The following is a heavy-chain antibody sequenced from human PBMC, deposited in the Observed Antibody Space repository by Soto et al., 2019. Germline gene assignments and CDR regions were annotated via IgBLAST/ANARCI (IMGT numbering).Heavy chain of an antibody. D-gene: IGHD6-19*01. CDR3: TSRTSGWYFDY. CDR2: ISGSGGST. V-gene: IGHV3-23*01. CDR1: GFTFSSYA. Sequence: EVQLLESGGGLVQPGGSLRLSCTASGFTFSSYAMNWVRQAPGKGLEWVSVISGSGGSTYYADSVKGRFTISRDNSKNKLYLQMNSPRAEETAVYYCTSRTSGWYFDYWGQGTLVTVSS. J-gene: IGHJ4*02.